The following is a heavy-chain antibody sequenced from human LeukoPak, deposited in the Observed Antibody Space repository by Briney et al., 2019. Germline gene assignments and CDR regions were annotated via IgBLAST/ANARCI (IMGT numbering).Heavy chain of an antibody. CDR2: ISYDGSNK. Sequence: GGSLRLSCAASGFSFSNYGTHWVRQAPGKGLEWVAIISYDGSNKYYADSVKGRFTISRDNSKNTLYLQMNSLRAEDTAVYYCAKEWPWEYFYYGMNVWGQGTTVTVSS. CDR3: AKEWPWEYFYYGMNV. D-gene: IGHD1-26*01. V-gene: IGHV3-30*18. J-gene: IGHJ6*02. CDR1: GFSFSNYG.